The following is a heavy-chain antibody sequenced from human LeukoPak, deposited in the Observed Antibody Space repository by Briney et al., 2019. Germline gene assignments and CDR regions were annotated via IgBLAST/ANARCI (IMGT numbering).Heavy chain of an antibody. J-gene: IGHJ6*03. CDR1: GFTFSDYY. CDR3: ARVKNGFDGNGYPYYYYYMDV. CDR2: ISTSGTTT. V-gene: IGHV3-11*04. D-gene: IGHD3-22*01. Sequence: GGSLRLSCAASGFTFSDYYMSWIRQAPGKGLEWGSYISTSGTTTYYGDSVKGRFTISRDNAKNSLYLQMNNLRAEDTAVYYCARVKNGFDGNGYPYYYYYMDVWGRGTTVTVFS.